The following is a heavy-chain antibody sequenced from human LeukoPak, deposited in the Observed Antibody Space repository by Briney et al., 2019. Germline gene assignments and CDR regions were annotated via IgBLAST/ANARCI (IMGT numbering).Heavy chain of an antibody. CDR3: ARVTIFGPLGYYYYGMDV. CDR1: GGSISSGDYY. D-gene: IGHD3-3*01. CDR2: FYTSGST. V-gene: IGHV4-61*02. Sequence: PSQTLSLTCTVSGGSISSGDYYWSWIRQPAGKGLEWIGRFYTSGSTNYNPSLKSRVTISVDTSKNQFSLKLSSVTAADTAVYYCARVTIFGPLGYYYYGMDVWGQGTTVTVSS. J-gene: IGHJ6*02.